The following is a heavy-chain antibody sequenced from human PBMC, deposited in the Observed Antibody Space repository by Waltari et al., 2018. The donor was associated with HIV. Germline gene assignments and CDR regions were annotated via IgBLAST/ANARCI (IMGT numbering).Heavy chain of an antibody. V-gene: IGHV3-7*01. CDR1: DFAFMSHW. D-gene: IGHD5-12*01. Sequence: EVQVLVSEGGLVQPGGALSLACAGFDFAFMSHWFRWVRQAPGKGLEWVANIKHDGSERYFVDSVKGRFAISRDNANNSLFLQMNSLRAEDTAVYYCARDVMGIVAKPYGVDVWGQGTTVTVSS. CDR3: ARDVMGIVAKPYGVDV. CDR2: IKHDGSER. J-gene: IGHJ6*02.